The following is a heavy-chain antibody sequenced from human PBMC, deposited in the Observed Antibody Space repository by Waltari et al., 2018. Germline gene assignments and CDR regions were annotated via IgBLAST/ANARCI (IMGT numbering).Heavy chain of an antibody. CDR2: IIPILGTA. CDR1: GGTFSSYA. J-gene: IGHJ4*02. V-gene: IGHV1-69*13. Sequence: QVQLVQSGAEVKKPGSSVKVSCKASGGTFSSYAISWVRQAPGQGLEWMGSIIPILGTANYAQTFQGSVTITADKSTSTAYMELSSLRSEDTAVYYCASSPPGSETGELDYWGQGTLVTVSS. CDR3: ASSPPGSETGELDY. D-gene: IGHD2-2*01.